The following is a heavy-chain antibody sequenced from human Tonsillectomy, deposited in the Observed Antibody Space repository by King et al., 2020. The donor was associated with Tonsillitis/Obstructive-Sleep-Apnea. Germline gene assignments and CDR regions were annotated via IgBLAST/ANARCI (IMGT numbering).Heavy chain of an antibody. J-gene: IGHJ4*02. D-gene: IGHD3-22*01. CDR1: GFTFSNSA. V-gene: IGHV3-23*04. Sequence: VQLVESGGGLIQPGGSLRLSCAASGFTFSNSAMSWVRQTPGKGLEWVSDISGSADKTHYADSVKGRFTISRDNSKNTLFLQLNSLRADDTAVYYCADSIGPTLNYWGQGTLVTVSS. CDR3: ADSIGPTLNY. CDR2: ISGSADKT.